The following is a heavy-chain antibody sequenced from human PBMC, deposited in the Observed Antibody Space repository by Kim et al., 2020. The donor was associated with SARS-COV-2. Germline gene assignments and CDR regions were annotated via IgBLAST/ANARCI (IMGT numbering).Heavy chain of an antibody. CDR3: ARDMAGSYFFLGDGYYYYGMDV. D-gene: IGHD3-10*01. CDR2: ISSSGSTI. J-gene: IGHJ6*02. Sequence: GGSLRLSCAASGFTFSSYEMNWVRQAPGKGLEWVSYISSSGSTIYYADSVKGRFTISRDNAKNSLYLQMNSLRAEDTAVYYCARDMAGSYFFLGDGYYYYGMDVWGQETTVTVSS. CDR1: GFTFSSYE. V-gene: IGHV3-48*03.